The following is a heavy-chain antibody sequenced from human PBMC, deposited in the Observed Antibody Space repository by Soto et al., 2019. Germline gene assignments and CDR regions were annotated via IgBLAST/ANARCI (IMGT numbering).Heavy chain of an antibody. Sequence: EVQLVESGGTLVQPGGSLRLSCAVSGFTFSDHYMDWVRQAPGKGLEWVGRTRNKTRSYTTEYAASVEGRFIISRDDSKNPLYLQMNSLKTEDTAVYFCSRGSFGSIYYYSIVIWGKGTTVTVSS. D-gene: IGHD3-10*01. CDR2: TRNKTRSYTT. CDR1: GFTFSDHY. J-gene: IGHJ6*03. CDR3: SRGSFGSIYYYSIVI. V-gene: IGHV3-72*01.